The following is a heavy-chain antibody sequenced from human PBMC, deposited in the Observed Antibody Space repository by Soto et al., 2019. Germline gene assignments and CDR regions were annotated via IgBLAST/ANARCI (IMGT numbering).Heavy chain of an antibody. V-gene: IGHV4-31*03. CDR1: GESISSGGYY. Sequence: QVQLQESGPGLVKASQTLSIICSVSGESISSGGYYWSWIRHHPGKGLEWIGYIYDSESAYYNPSLKSRVTISMDTSKNHFAMKLSSVTAADTAVYYCVRASSSSSAADYWGQGTLITVSS. D-gene: IGHD6-6*01. J-gene: IGHJ4*02. CDR3: VRASSSSSAADY. CDR2: IYDSESA.